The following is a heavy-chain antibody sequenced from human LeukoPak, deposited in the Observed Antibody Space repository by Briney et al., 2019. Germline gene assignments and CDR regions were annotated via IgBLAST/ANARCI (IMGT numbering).Heavy chain of an antibody. Sequence: GGSLRLSCAASGFTVSSNFMSWVRQAPGKGLEWVSAISGSGGSTYYADSVKGRFTISRDNSKNTLYLQMNSLRAEDTAVYYCAKARAYYYDSSGYGDWGQGTLVTVSS. CDR3: AKARAYYYDSSGYGD. V-gene: IGHV3-23*01. J-gene: IGHJ4*02. CDR2: ISGSGGST. CDR1: GFTVSSNF. D-gene: IGHD3-22*01.